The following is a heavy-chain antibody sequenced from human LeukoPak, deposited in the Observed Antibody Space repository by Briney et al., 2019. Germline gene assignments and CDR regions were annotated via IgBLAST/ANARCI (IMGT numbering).Heavy chain of an antibody. CDR2: MNPNSGNT. CDR1: GYTFTSYD. J-gene: IGHJ4*02. Sequence: ASVKVSCKASGYTFTSYDIDWVRQATGQGLEWMGWMNPNSGNTGYAQKFQGRVTMTRNTSISTAYMELSSLRSEDTAVYYCARGAAVAGTQYYFDYWGQGTLVTVSS. V-gene: IGHV1-8*01. D-gene: IGHD6-19*01. CDR3: ARGAAVAGTQYYFDY.